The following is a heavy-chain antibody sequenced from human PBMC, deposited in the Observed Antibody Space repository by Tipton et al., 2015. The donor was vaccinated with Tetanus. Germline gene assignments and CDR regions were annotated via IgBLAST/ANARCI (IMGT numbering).Heavy chain of an antibody. D-gene: IGHD2-15*01. V-gene: IGHV3-33*01. CDR3: AREADCNGGSCFSGGFDN. Sequence: TASGFIFSSYGIHWVRQAPGKGLEWVAVSWYDGTDKYYADSVKGRFTISRDNSKNTLYLQMNSLRAGDTAVYYCAREADCNGGSCFSGGFDNWGQGTQGTVSS. J-gene: IGHJ4*02. CDR1: GFIFSSYG. CDR2: SWYDGTDK.